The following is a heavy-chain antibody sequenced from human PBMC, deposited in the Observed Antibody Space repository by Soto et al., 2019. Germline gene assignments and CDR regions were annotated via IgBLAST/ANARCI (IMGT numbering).Heavy chain of an antibody. CDR2: IYYSAIT. D-gene: IGHD4-17*01. V-gene: IGHV4-31*03. CDR1: GGSISGGGYY. Sequence: QVRLQESGPGLLRPSQTLSLTCTVSGGSISGGGYYWSWVRQHPGKGLEWLGYIYYSAITFYNPSLKTRLTISLDPYQNQFSLRLTSITAADAAVYLCARVNYGQPGDPFASWAQGARVTASS. J-gene: IGHJ4*02. CDR3: ARVNYGQPGDPFAS.